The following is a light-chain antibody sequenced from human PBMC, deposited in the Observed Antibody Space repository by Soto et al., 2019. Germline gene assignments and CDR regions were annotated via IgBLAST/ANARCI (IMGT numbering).Light chain of an antibody. J-gene: IGKJ1*01. CDR3: QQYGSSRWT. Sequence: IVWTQSPGTLSLSPGERATLSCRASQSVSSSYLAWYQQKPGQAPRLLIYGASSRATGIPDRFSGSGSGTDFTLTISRLEPEEFALYYCQQYGSSRWTFGQGTKVDIK. V-gene: IGKV3-20*01. CDR2: GAS. CDR1: QSVSSSY.